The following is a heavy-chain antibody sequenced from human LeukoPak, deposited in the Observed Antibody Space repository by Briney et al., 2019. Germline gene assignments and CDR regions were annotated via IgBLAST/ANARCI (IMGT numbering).Heavy chain of an antibody. V-gene: IGHV3-66*01. CDR2: IYSGGNT. J-gene: IGHJ4*02. CDR1: GFTVSSNY. D-gene: IGHD5-18*01. CDR3: ARDSVEEGAMVDTILDY. Sequence: GGSLRLSCAASGFTVSSNYMNWVRQAPGKGLEWVSVIYSGGNTYYADSVKGRFTISRDNSKNTLCLQMDSLRAEDTAVYYCARDSVEEGAMVDTILDYWGQGTLVTVSS.